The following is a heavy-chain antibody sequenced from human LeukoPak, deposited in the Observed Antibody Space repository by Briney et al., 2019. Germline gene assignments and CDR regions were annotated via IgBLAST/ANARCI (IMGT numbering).Heavy chain of an antibody. D-gene: IGHD1-26*01. Sequence: PGGSLRLSCTASGFTFKNYRMTWLRQAPGKGLEWVASMKDDGNEIQYVDSVKGRFTISRDNAKNSLYLQMNNLRAEDTAAYYCARNRATNDYWGQGTLVTVSS. V-gene: IGHV3-7*01. CDR1: GFTFKNYR. CDR3: ARNRATNDY. CDR2: MKDDGNEI. J-gene: IGHJ4*02.